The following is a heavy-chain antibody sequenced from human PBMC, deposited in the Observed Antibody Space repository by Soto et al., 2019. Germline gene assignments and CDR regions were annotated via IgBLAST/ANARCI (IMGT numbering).Heavy chain of an antibody. Sequence: PSETLSLTCTVSGGSISSGGYYWSWIRQHPGKGLEWIGYIYYSGSTYYNPSLKSRVTISVDTSKNQFSLKLSSVTAADTAVYYCARGHDPIVNYYFDYWGQGTLVTVSP. CDR1: GGSISSGGYY. CDR3: ARGHDPIVNYYFDY. CDR2: IYYSGST. V-gene: IGHV4-31*03. D-gene: IGHD1-20*01. J-gene: IGHJ4*02.